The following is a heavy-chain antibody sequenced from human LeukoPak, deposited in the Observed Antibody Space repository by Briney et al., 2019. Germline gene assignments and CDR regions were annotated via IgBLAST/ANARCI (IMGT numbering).Heavy chain of an antibody. CDR2: ISYDGSNK. CDR3: AKDERRYGSGSYFPGDFQH. D-gene: IGHD3-10*01. CDR1: GFTFSSYG. V-gene: IGHV3-30*18. J-gene: IGHJ1*01. Sequence: EPGGSLRLSCAASGFTFSSYGMHWVRQAPGKGLEWVAVISYDGSNKYYADSVKGRFTISRDNSKNTLYLQMNSLRAEDTAVYYCAKDERRYGSGSYFPGDFQHWGQGTLVTVSS.